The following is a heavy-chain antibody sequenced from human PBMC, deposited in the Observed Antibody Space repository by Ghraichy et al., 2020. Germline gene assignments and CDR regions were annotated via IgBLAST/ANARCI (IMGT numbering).Heavy chain of an antibody. CDR1: GGSISSYY. V-gene: IGHV4-59*08. Sequence: SETLSLTCTISGGSISSYYWSWIRQPPGKGLEWIGYIYYSGSTNYNPSLKSRVTISVDTSKNQFSLKLSSVTAADTAVYYCARHIVGVTTFDYWGQGTLVTVSS. J-gene: IGHJ4*02. D-gene: IGHD1-26*01. CDR2: IYYSGST. CDR3: ARHIVGVTTFDY.